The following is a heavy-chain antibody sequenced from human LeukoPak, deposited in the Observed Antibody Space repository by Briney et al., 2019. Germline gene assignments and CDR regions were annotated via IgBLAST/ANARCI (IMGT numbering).Heavy chain of an antibody. CDR1: GFTFSTYT. CDR3: AKDPSGILTGYYDY. Sequence: GGSLRLSCGASGFTFSTYTLNWVRQAPGKGLEWVSSISSSTSYIYYADSVKGRFTISRDNAKNSLYLQMNSLRAEDTAVYYCAKDPSGILTGYYDYWGQGTLVTVSS. D-gene: IGHD3-9*01. CDR2: ISSSTSYI. V-gene: IGHV3-21*04. J-gene: IGHJ4*02.